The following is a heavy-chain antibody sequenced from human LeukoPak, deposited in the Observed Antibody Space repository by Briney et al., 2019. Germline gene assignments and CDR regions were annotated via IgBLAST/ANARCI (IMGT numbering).Heavy chain of an antibody. CDR3: AKDSAFYYIDV. V-gene: IGHV3-30*02. Sequence: PGGSLRLSCAASGFTFNNYGMHWVRQAPGKGLEWVAFIRYNGNNQYYADSVKGRFTISRDNSKNTLYLQMNSLKGDDTAVYDCAKDSAFYYIDVWGKGTTVIISS. CDR1: GFTFNNYG. J-gene: IGHJ6*03. D-gene: IGHD3-10*01. CDR2: IRYNGNNQ.